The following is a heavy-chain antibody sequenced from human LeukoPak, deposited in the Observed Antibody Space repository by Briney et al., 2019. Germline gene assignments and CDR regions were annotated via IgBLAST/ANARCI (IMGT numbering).Heavy chain of an antibody. D-gene: IGHD3-10*01. CDR1: GGSISSGGYY. V-gene: IGHV4-31*03. CDR2: IYYSGST. CDR3: ARDLPYGSGSYYRYYYYGMDV. J-gene: IGHJ6*04. Sequence: PSETLSLTCTVSGGSISSGGYYWSWIRQRPGKGLEWIGYIYYSGSTYYNPSLKSRVTISADTSKNQFSLKLSSVTAADTAVYYCARDLPYGSGSYYRYYYYGMDVWGKGTTVTVSS.